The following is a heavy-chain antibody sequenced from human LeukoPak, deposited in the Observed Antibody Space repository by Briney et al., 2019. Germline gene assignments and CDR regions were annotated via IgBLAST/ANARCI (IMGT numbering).Heavy chain of an antibody. V-gene: IGHV3-23*01. D-gene: IGHD2-2*01. J-gene: IGHJ4*02. CDR3: AKDLSSSSNSCHPD. Sequence: GGSLRLSCAASGFTFSSYAMSWVRQAPGEGLEGVSAISGSGGSTYYADSLKGRFTISKDNSKNTLYLQMNSLRAEDTAVYYCAKDLSSSSNSCHPDWGQGTLVTVSS. CDR1: GFTFSSYA. CDR2: ISGSGGST.